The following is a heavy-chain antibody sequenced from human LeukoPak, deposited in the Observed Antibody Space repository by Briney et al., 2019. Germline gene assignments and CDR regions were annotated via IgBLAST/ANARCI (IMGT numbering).Heavy chain of an antibody. D-gene: IGHD3-22*01. CDR1: GGSISSSSYY. Sequence: PSETLSLTCTVSGGSISSSSYYWGWIRQPPGKGLEWIGSIYYSGSTYYNPSLKSRVTISVDTSKNQFSLKLSSVTAADTAVYYCARREGTSHYYDSSGSSNGDYWGQGTLVTVSS. J-gene: IGHJ4*02. CDR3: ARREGTSHYYDSSGSSNGDY. V-gene: IGHV4-39*01. CDR2: IYYSGST.